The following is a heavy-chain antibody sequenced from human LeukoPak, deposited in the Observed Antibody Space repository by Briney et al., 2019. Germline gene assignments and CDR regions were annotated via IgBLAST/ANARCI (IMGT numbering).Heavy chain of an antibody. V-gene: IGHV3-23*01. Sequence: GGSLRLSCAASGFTFSNNAMSWVRQAPGKGLEWVSAISGSGGSTYYADSVKGRFTISRDNSKNTLYLQMNSLRAEDTAVYYCAKLTTVTTGDSWFDPWGQGTLVTVSS. CDR3: AKLTTVTTGDSWFDP. CDR2: ISGSGGST. J-gene: IGHJ5*02. D-gene: IGHD4-11*01. CDR1: GFTFSNNA.